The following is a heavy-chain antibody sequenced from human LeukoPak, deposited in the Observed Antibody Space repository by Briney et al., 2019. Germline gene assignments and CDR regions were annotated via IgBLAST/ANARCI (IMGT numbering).Heavy chain of an antibody. CDR1: GGTFSSYA. Sequence: ASVKVSCKASGGTFSSYAISWVRQAPGQGLEWMGRIIPILGIANYAQKFQGRATITADKSTSTAYMELSSLRSEDTAVYYCARVIVVVPAPDTYYYYGMDVWGQGTTVTVSS. CDR2: IIPILGIA. CDR3: ARVIVVVPAPDTYYYYGMDV. V-gene: IGHV1-69*04. J-gene: IGHJ6*02. D-gene: IGHD2-2*01.